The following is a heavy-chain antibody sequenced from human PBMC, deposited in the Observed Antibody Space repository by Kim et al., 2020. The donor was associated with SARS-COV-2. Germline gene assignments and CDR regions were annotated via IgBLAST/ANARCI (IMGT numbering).Heavy chain of an antibody. D-gene: IGHD2-2*01. Sequence: GGSLRLSCAASGFTFSSYSMNWVRQAPGKGLEWVSSISSSSSYIYYADSVKGRFTISRDNAKNSLYLQMNSLRAEDTAVYYCARLGYCSSTSCPYYYYGMDVWGQGTTVTVSS. V-gene: IGHV3-21*01. CDR1: GFTFSSYS. CDR2: ISSSSSYI. CDR3: ARLGYCSSTSCPYYYYGMDV. J-gene: IGHJ6*02.